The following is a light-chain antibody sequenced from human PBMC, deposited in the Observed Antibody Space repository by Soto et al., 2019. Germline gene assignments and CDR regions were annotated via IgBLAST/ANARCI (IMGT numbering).Light chain of an antibody. Sequence: SYELTQPPSVSVSPGQTATITCSGDKLGNQYAPWYQQRPGQSPVLVIYQDDKRPSGIPERFSGSNSGNTATLTISGTQAMDEADYYCQAWDTITFYVFGTGTKVTVL. V-gene: IGLV3-1*01. J-gene: IGLJ1*01. CDR1: KLGNQY. CDR3: QAWDTITFYV. CDR2: QDD.